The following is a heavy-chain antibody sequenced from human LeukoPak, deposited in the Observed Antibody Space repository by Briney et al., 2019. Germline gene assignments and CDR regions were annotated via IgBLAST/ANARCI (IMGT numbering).Heavy chain of an antibody. J-gene: IGHJ6*03. CDR1: GFTFSNYW. D-gene: IGHD6-25*01. Sequence: SGGSLRLSCAASGFTFSNYWMHWVRQDPGKGLVWVSGIGTAGDIYYPGSVKGRFTISRENAKNSLYLQMNSLRARDTAVYYCARDRGRYYMDVWGKGTTVTISS. V-gene: IGHV3-13*01. CDR2: IGTAGDI. CDR3: ARDRGRYYMDV.